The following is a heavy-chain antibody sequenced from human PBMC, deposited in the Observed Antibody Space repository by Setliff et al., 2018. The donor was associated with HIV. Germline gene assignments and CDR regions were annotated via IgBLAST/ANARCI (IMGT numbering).Heavy chain of an antibody. CDR2: IRSKAYGGTT. CDR1: GFTFGDYV. V-gene: IGHV3-49*04. J-gene: IGHJ6*03. CDR3: TRDLGAGYNYGLYYYYYMDV. D-gene: IGHD5-12*01. Sequence: GGSLRLSCTASGFTFGDYVMTWVRQAPGKGLEWGGFIRSKAYGGTTEYAASVKDRFTVSRDDSKSIAYLQINSLKTEDTAVYYCTRDLGAGYNYGLYYYYYMDVWGKGTTVTVSS.